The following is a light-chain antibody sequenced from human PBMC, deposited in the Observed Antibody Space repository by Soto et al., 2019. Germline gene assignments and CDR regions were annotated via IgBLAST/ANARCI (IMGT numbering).Light chain of an antibody. Sequence: QSVLTQPPSASGSPGQSVTFSCAGTSSDIGDYNYVSWYQQHPGKAPKLMIYEVTKRPSGVPDRFSGSKSGNTASLTVSGLQADDEAYYYCSSYAGNNHYVFGTGTKVTVL. CDR2: EVT. J-gene: IGLJ1*01. CDR1: SSDIGDYNY. CDR3: SSYAGNNHYV. V-gene: IGLV2-8*01.